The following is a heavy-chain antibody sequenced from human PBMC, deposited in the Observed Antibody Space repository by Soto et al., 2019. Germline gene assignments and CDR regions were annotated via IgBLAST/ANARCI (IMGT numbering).Heavy chain of an antibody. J-gene: IGHJ4*02. Sequence: PSETLCVTCTFSVGSISSSNYYWGWIRQPPGKGLDWIGNIYYSGTPYYNPSLKSRVTISIDTSKNQFSLRLNSVTAADTGVYYCARFVVPANRNPDFDYWGQGTMVTVSS. CDR1: VGSISSSNYY. CDR2: IYYSGTP. V-gene: IGHV4-39*01. D-gene: IGHD2-21*02. CDR3: ARFVVPANRNPDFDY.